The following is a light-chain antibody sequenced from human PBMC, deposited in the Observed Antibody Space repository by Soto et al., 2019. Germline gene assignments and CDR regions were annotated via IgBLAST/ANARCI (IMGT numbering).Light chain of an antibody. Sequence: SYELTQPPSVSVSPGPTASITCSGDKLGDKYACWYQQKPGQSPVLVIYQDSKRPSGIPERFSGSNSGNTATLTISGTQAMDEADYYCQAWDSSIVVFGGGTKVTVL. CDR3: QAWDSSIVV. CDR2: QDS. CDR1: KLGDKY. V-gene: IGLV3-1*01. J-gene: IGLJ2*01.